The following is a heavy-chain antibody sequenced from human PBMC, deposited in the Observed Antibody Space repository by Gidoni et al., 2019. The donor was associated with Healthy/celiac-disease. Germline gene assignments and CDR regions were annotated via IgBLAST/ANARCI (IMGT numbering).Heavy chain of an antibody. Sequence: QVQLVQSGAAVKKPGASVKVSCKASGYTFTGYYIHWVRQAPGQGLEWMGRINPNSGGTNYAQKFQGRVTMTRDTSISTAYMELSRLRSDDTAVYYCASRLVAGYEYYFDYWGQGTLVTVSS. J-gene: IGHJ4*02. V-gene: IGHV1-2*06. CDR3: ASRLVAGYEYYFDY. D-gene: IGHD5-12*01. CDR2: INPNSGGT. CDR1: GYTFTGYY.